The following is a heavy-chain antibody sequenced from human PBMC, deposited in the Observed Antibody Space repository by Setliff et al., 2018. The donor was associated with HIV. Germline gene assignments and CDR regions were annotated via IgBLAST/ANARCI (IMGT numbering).Heavy chain of an antibody. D-gene: IGHD2-15*01. V-gene: IGHV3-9*01. Sequence: GGSLRLSCTASGFSFDGYAMSWVRQAPGKGLEWVSGISWNSGTIRYADAVKGRFTISRDNAKNSLYLQMNSLRAEDTALYYCVKDAARWSGWYFDLWGRGTLVTVSS. CDR3: VKDAARWSGWYFDL. CDR1: GFSFDGYA. J-gene: IGHJ2*01. CDR2: ISWNSGTI.